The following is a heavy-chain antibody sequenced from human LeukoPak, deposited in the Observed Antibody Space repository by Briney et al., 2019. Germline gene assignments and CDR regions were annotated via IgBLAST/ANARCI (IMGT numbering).Heavy chain of an antibody. Sequence: PGGSLRLSCAASGFTFSSYSMNWVRQAPGKGLEWVSSISSSSSYIYYADSVKGRFTISRDNAKNSLYLQMNSLRAEDTAVYYCARVHSGSYRYQTYYYMDVWGKGTTVTISS. V-gene: IGHV3-21*01. CDR1: GFTFSSYS. D-gene: IGHD1-26*01. J-gene: IGHJ6*03. CDR3: ARVHSGSYRYQTYYYMDV. CDR2: ISSSSSYI.